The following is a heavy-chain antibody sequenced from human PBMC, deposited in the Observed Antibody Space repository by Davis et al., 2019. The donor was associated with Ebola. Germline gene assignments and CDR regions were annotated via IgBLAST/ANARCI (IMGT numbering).Heavy chain of an antibody. D-gene: IGHD4-17*01. CDR2: INHSGST. Sequence: SETLSLTCAVYGGSFSGYYWSWIRQPPGKGLEWIGEINHSGSTNYNPSLKSRVTISVDTSKNQFSLKLSSVTAADTAVYYCARGDYGDYVLYYYYGMDVWGQGTTVTVSS. V-gene: IGHV4-34*01. CDR1: GGSFSGYY. J-gene: IGHJ6*02. CDR3: ARGDYGDYVLYYYYGMDV.